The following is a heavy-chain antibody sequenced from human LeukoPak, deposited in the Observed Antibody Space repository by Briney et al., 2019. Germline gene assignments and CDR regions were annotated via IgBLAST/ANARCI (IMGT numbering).Heavy chain of an antibody. CDR3: ARDYLYCSSTSCYYYYYMDV. V-gene: IGHV1-2*02. D-gene: IGHD2-2*01. CDR2: INPNSGGT. J-gene: IGHJ6*03. CDR1: GYTFTGYY. Sequence: GASVKVSCKASGYTFTGYYMHWVRQAPGQGLEWMGWINPNSGGTNNAQKFQGRVTMTRDTSISTAYMELSRLRSDDTAVYYCARDYLYCSSTSCYYYYYMDVWGKGTTVTVSS.